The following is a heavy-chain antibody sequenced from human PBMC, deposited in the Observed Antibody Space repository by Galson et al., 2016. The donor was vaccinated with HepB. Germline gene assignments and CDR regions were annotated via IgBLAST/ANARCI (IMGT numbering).Heavy chain of an antibody. J-gene: IGHJ5*02. D-gene: IGHD2-8*02. CDR1: GVSISVNKW. CDR3: AAKTPSPDWWPGFDP. CDR2: IHHSGST. V-gene: IGHV4-4*02. Sequence: SETLSLTCAVSGVSISVNKWWSWVRQSPGKGLEWIGEIHHSGSTNYNPSLKSRITISVDKSKNQFSLKVNSVTAADTAMYYCAAKTPSPDWWPGFDPWGQGTLVTVSS.